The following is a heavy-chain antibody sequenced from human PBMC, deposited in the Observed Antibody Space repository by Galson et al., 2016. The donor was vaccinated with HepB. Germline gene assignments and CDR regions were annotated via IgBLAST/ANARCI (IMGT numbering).Heavy chain of an antibody. J-gene: IGHJ3*01. Sequence: SLRLSCASSGFSLSSYVMHWVRQAPGKGLEWVAVISIDGSVTNYAVSVKGRFTISRDNSANTLSLQMNNLRLEDSALYYCARGAFDVWGQGTMVSVSS. CDR1: GFSLSSYV. CDR2: ISIDGSVT. CDR3: ARGAFDV. V-gene: IGHV3-30*03.